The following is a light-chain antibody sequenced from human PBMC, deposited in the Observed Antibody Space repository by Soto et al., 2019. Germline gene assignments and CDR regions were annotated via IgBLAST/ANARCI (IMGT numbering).Light chain of an antibody. V-gene: IGKV3-15*01. CDR2: GES. CDR3: QQYNDWPPLT. CDR1: QSISSY. J-gene: IGKJ4*01. Sequence: EIVMTQSTATLFVSPGERATLXCRASQSISSYLAWYQHKPGKAPRLLISGESTRATGIQVRLSGSGSGREFTLIISGLQSEEFAVYYCQQYNDWPPLTFGGGTKVDIK.